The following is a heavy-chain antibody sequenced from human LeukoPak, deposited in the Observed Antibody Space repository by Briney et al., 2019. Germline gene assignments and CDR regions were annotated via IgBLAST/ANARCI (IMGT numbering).Heavy chain of an antibody. CDR2: IYSGGST. CDR3: ARDMTY. V-gene: IGHV3-66*02. CDR1: GFTLSDYY. Sequence: GGSLRLSCAASGFTLSDYYMGWIRQAPGKGLEWVSVIYSGGSTYYADSVKGRFTISRDNSKNTLYLQMNSLRAEDTAVYYCARDMTYWGQGTLVTVSS. J-gene: IGHJ4*02.